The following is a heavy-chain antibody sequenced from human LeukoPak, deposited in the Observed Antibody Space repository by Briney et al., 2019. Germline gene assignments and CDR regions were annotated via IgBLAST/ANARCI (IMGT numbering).Heavy chain of an antibody. CDR2: IIPIFGTA. J-gene: IGHJ4*02. CDR1: GGTFSSYA. Sequence: ASVKVSCKASGGTFSSYAISWVRQAPGQGLEWMGGIIPIFGTANYAQKLQGRVTMTTDTSTSTAYMELRTLRSDDTAVYYCARADTVRLGELSHFDYWGQGTLVTVSS. D-gene: IGHD3-16*02. CDR3: ARADTVRLGELSHFDY. V-gene: IGHV1-69*05.